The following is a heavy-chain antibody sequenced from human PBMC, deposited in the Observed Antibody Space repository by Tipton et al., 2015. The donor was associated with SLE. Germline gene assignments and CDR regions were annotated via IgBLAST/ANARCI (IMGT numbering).Heavy chain of an antibody. CDR3: ARDPTMVQGVIMGGEFDY. CDR2: SNPNNGGT. V-gene: IGHV1-2*02. D-gene: IGHD3-10*01. Sequence: WSNPNNGGTDYAQKFQGRITMTRDASINTAYMELSRLRSDDTAVHYCARDPTMVQGVIMGGEFDYWGQGTLVTVSS. J-gene: IGHJ4*02.